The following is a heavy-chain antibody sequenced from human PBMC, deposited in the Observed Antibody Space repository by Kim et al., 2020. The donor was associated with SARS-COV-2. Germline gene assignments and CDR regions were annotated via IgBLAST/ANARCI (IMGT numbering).Heavy chain of an antibody. V-gene: IGHV3-30*18. CDR2: ISYDGSNK. CDR1: GFTFSSYG. Sequence: GGSLRLSCAASGFTFSSYGMHWVRQAPGKGLEWVAVISYDGSNKYYADSVKGRFTISRDNSKNTLYLQMNSLRAEDTAVYYCAKFYYGSGSKNYYYYGMDVWGQGTTVTVSS. D-gene: IGHD3-10*01. CDR3: AKFYYGSGSKNYYYYGMDV. J-gene: IGHJ6*02.